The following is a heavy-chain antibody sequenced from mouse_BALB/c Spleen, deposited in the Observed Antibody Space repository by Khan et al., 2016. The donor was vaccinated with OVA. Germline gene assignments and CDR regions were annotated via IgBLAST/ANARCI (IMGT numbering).Heavy chain of an antibody. CDR2: INYSGNT. D-gene: IGHD2-4*01. CDR1: GYSITSEYA. CDR3: ARKDYYDYDPFPY. J-gene: IGHJ3*01. Sequence: EVKLLESGPGLVKPSQSLSLTCPVTGYSITSEYAWNWIRQFPGNKLEWMGYINYSGNTRFNPSLKSRTSITRDTSKNQFFLQLNSVTTEDTATYYCARKDYYDYDPFPYWGQGTLVTVSA. V-gene: IGHV3-2*02.